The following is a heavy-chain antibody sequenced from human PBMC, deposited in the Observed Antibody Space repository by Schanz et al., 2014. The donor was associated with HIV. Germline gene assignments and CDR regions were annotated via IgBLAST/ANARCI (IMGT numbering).Heavy chain of an antibody. J-gene: IGHJ6*02. CDR1: GFRFSSHA. Sequence: VQLLESGGGLVQPGESLRLSCAVSGFRFSSHAMTWVRQAPGKGLEWVAVISYDGSNKYYADSVKGRFTISRDNSKNTLYLQMNSLRAEDTAVYYCARVANWDYYGMDVWGRGTTVTVSS. V-gene: IGHV3-30*03. D-gene: IGHD3-16*01. CDR2: ISYDGSNK. CDR3: ARVANWDYYGMDV.